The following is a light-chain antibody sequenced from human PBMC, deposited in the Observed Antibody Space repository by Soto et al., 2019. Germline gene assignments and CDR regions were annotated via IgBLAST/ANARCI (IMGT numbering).Light chain of an antibody. CDR3: HQYDPCMYA. Sequence: EIVMSQSPATLSVSPGEIATLSCRASQSSRNNLAWYQQKPGQAPRLLIYAASTRPAGVPARFSGTGSRTEFTLTITSLPSEDFEVYYCHQYDPCMYAFGQGTPLEI. V-gene: IGKV3-15*01. CDR1: QSSRNN. J-gene: IGKJ2*01. CDR2: AAS.